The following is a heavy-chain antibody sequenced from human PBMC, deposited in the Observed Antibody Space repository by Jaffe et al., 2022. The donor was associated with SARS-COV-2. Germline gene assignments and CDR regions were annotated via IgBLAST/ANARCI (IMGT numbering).Heavy chain of an antibody. CDR2: IDYSGST. Sequence: QVQLQESGPGLVKPSETLSLTCTVSGGSISSYYWSWIRQPPGKGLEYIGYIDYSGSTNYNPSLKSRVTISLERSKNQFSLKLSSVTAADTAVYYCARDSPDPATFDIWGQGTMVTVSS. J-gene: IGHJ3*02. V-gene: IGHV4-59*01. CDR3: ARDSPDPATFDI. CDR1: GGSISSYY.